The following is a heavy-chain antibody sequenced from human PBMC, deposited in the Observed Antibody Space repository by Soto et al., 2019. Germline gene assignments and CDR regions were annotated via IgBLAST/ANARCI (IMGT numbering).Heavy chain of an antibody. J-gene: IGHJ3*02. Sequence: GASVKVSCKASGGTFSSYAISWVRQAPGQGLEWMGGIIPIFGTANYAQKFQGRVTITADESTSTAYMELSSLRSEDTAVYYCARDQRSSSSYGAFDIWGQGTMVTVSS. D-gene: IGHD6-6*01. CDR2: IIPIFGTA. CDR1: GGTFSSYA. CDR3: ARDQRSSSSYGAFDI. V-gene: IGHV1-69*13.